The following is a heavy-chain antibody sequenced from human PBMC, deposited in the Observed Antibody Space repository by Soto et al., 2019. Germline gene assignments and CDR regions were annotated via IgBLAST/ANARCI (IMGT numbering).Heavy chain of an antibody. D-gene: IGHD2-8*01. J-gene: IGHJ1*01. Sequence: EVQLVQSGGGLAQPGKSLRLSCAASGFTFRKCWMHWFRQVPGKGPVCVSYISSDGTTTDYAGSVQARFTMSRDNAEHRVYQQMKRLRAEGAAAYYCTIQDCTNAVCFEAALTIGGALESRGQGTLVTVSS. CDR2: ISSDGTTT. CDR1: GFTFRKCW. CDR3: TIQDCTNAVCFEAALTIGGALES. V-gene: IGHV3-74*01.